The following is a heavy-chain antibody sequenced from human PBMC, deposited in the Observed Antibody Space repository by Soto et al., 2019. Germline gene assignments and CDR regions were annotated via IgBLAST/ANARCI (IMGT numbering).Heavy chain of an antibody. Sequence: QVPLVQSGAEVKKPGASVKVSCRAYGYTFTAYYIYWVRQTPGQGLEWMGGINPDTGGSDVAPKFQGKITMTRDTSINTAYMQLPRLTSDDTAVYSCARGPIGGGAPYYFDSWGQGTLVTVSS. J-gene: IGHJ4*02. D-gene: IGHD3-16*01. CDR1: GYTFTAYY. V-gene: IGHV1-2*02. CDR3: ARGPIGGGAPYYFDS. CDR2: INPDTGGS.